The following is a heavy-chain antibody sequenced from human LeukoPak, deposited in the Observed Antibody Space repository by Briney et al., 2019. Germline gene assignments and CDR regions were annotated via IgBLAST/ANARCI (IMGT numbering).Heavy chain of an antibody. D-gene: IGHD6-19*01. CDR3: ARDLTVAGPMDV. CDR1: ELTFSGYD. V-gene: IGHV3-48*03. CDR2: ISSSGNTI. Sequence: GGSLSLSCEASELTFSGYDMNWVRQAPGKGLEWISYISSSGNTIYYAHSVKGRFTISRDNAQNSLYLQMSSLRAEDSAVYYCARDLTVAGPMDVWGQGTTVTVSS. J-gene: IGHJ6*02.